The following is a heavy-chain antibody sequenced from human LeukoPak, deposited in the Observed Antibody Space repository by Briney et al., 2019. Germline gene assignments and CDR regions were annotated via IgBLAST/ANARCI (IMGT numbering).Heavy chain of an antibody. J-gene: IGHJ4*02. V-gene: IGHV4-59*02. Sequence: PSETLSLTCLVSGASVSSSHWNWIRQLPGKGLEWIGCLSYTGKTDYNPSPTSRVTISLDTSKNQVSLKLKSLTAADTAVYYCSEGDFEPFDHWGQGISVTVSS. CDR2: LSYTGKT. CDR1: GASVSSSH. D-gene: IGHD2/OR15-2a*01. CDR3: SEGDFEPFDH.